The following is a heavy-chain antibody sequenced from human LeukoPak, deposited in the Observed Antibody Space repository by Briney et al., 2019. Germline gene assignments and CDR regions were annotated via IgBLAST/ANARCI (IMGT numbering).Heavy chain of an antibody. CDR1: GFTFSRNS. CDR3: AREDDGDGDY. Sequence: GGSLRLSCAASGFTFSRNSMNWDRQAPGKGLEWVSYISSSSSTIYYADSVKGRFTISRDNAKNSLYLQMNSLRAEDTAVYYCAREDDGDGDYWGQGTLVTVSS. CDR2: ISSSSSTI. J-gene: IGHJ4*02. V-gene: IGHV3-48*01. D-gene: IGHD7-27*01.